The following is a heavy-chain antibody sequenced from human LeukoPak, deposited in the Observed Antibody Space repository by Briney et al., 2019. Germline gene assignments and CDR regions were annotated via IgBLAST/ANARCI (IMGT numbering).Heavy chain of an antibody. J-gene: IGHJ4*02. CDR1: GFTFSSYA. D-gene: IGHD3-3*01. CDR3: ARTSDFWSGYYTGSLDY. V-gene: IGHV3-64*01. Sequence: GGSLRLSCAASGFTFSSYAMHWVRQAPGKGLEYVSAISSNGGSTYYANSVKGRFTISRDNSKNTLYPQMGSLRAEDMAVYYCARTSDFWSGYYTGSLDYWGQGTLVTVSS. CDR2: ISSNGGST.